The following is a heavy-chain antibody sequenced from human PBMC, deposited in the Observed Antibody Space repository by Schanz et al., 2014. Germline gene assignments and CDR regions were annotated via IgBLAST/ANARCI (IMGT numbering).Heavy chain of an antibody. V-gene: IGHV3-23*04. Sequence: VQLVDSGGGLVQPGGSLRLSCAASGFTFSSYAMSWVRQAPGKGLEWVSAISGSGGSTYYADSVKGRFTISRDNAKNSLFLQMNSLRPEDTAVYYCARGRVLESWGQGTLVTVSS. CDR3: ARGRVLES. D-gene: IGHD1-1*01. J-gene: IGHJ5*02. CDR2: ISGSGGST. CDR1: GFTFSSYA.